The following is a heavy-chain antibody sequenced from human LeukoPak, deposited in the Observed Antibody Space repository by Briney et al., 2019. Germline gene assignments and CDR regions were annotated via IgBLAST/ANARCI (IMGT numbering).Heavy chain of an antibody. CDR3: AKARDY. CDR1: GFTFNNYA. J-gene: IGHJ4*02. CDR2: ISESGDAT. Sequence: PGGSLRLSCAASGFTFNNYAMSWVRQAPGKGLEWVSAISESGDATYYADSVRGRFTISRDNSKNTLYLQMNRLRVDDTAIYYCAKARDYWGQGTLVTVSS. V-gene: IGHV3-23*01.